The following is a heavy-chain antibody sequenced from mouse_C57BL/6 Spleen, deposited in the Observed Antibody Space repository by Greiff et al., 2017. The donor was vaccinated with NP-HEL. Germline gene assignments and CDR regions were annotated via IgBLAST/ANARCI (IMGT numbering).Heavy chain of an antibody. CDR1: GFTFSDYG. J-gene: IGHJ4*01. Sequence: EVKVVESGGGLVKPGGSLKLSCAASGFTFSDYGMHWVRQAPEKGLEWVAYISSGSSTIYYADTVKGRFTISRDNAKNTLFLQMTSLRSEDTAMYYCATNYGSSSLAMDYWGQGTSVTVSS. D-gene: IGHD1-1*01. V-gene: IGHV5-17*01. CDR3: ATNYGSSSLAMDY. CDR2: ISSGSSTI.